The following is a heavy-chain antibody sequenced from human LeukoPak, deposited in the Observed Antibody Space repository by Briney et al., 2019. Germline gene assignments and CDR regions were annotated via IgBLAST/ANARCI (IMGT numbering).Heavy chain of an antibody. D-gene: IGHD2-2*01. CDR3: ARDGLTVPAAPLGTWFDP. Sequence: EASVKLLYNACGYTFTGYYMHWARQAPGQGLEGMGWINPNSGGTNYAQKFQGRVTMTRDTSISTAYMELSRLRSDDTAVYYCARDGLTVPAAPLGTWFDPWGQGTLVTVSS. CDR2: INPNSGGT. CDR1: GYTFTGYY. V-gene: IGHV1-2*02. J-gene: IGHJ5*02.